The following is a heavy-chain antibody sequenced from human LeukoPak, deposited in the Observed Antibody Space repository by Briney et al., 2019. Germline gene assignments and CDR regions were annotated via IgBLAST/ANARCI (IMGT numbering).Heavy chain of an antibody. CDR3: ARDSGEGVRGVIITGLYYYYGMDV. J-gene: IGHJ6*02. D-gene: IGHD3-10*01. V-gene: IGHV1-2*04. Sequence: ASVKVSCKASGYTFTGYYMHWVRQAPGQGLEWMGWINPNSGGTNYAQKFQGWVTMTRDTSISTAYMELSRLRSDDTAVYYRARDSGEGVRGVIITGLYYYYGMDVWGQGTTVTVSS. CDR1: GYTFTGYY. CDR2: INPNSGGT.